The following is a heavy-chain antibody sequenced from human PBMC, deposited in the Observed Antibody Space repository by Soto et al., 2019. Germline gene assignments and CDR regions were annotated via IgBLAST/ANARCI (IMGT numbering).Heavy chain of an antibody. Sequence: ASVKVSCKASGYTFTGYYIHWVRQAPGQGLEWMGWINPNSGGTNYAQKFQGWVTMTRDTSISTAYMELSRLRSDDTAVYYCARDLNYYDSSGFSLNGYYYYYGMDVWGQGTTVTVSS. J-gene: IGHJ6*02. V-gene: IGHV1-2*04. D-gene: IGHD3-22*01. CDR2: INPNSGGT. CDR1: GYTFTGYY. CDR3: ARDLNYYDSSGFSLNGYYYYYGMDV.